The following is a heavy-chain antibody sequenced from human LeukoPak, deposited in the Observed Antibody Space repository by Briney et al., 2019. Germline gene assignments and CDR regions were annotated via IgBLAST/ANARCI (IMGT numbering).Heavy chain of an antibody. CDR1: GFTFSSYS. CDR2: ISSSSSTI. D-gene: IGHD6-6*01. V-gene: IGHV3-48*01. J-gene: IGHJ3*02. Sequence: GGSLRLSCAASGFTFSSYSMNWVRQAPGKGLEWVSYISSSSSTIYYADSVKGRFTISRDNAKNSLYLQMNSLRAEDTAVYYCARGEEYSSSSGAFDIWGQGTMVTVSS. CDR3: ARGEEYSSSSGAFDI.